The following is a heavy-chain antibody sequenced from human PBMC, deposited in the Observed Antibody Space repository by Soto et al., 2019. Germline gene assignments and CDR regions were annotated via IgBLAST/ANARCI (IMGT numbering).Heavy chain of an antibody. CDR2: IYYSGSA. Sequence: SETLSLTCTGSGGSISSSDYYCGWIRQPPGKGLEWIGNIYYSGSASYNPSPKSRVTISVDTSKNQVSLKLSSVTAADTAVYYCARVVEYGSGSYFAGDYYYYYGMDVWGQGTTVTVSS. D-gene: IGHD3-10*01. V-gene: IGHV4-39*01. CDR1: GGSISSSDYY. CDR3: ARVVEYGSGSYFAGDYYYYYGMDV. J-gene: IGHJ6*02.